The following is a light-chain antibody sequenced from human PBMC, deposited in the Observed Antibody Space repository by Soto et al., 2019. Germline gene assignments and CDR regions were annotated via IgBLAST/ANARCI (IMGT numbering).Light chain of an antibody. J-gene: IGLJ1*01. Sequence: GASSDVGGYNYVSWYQQHPGKAPKLMIYEVSNRPSGVSNRFSDSKSGNTASLTISGLQAEDEADYYCSSYTSSITYGFGGGTKVTV. CDR1: SSDVGGYNY. CDR3: SSYTSSITYG. V-gene: IGLV2-14*01. CDR2: EVS.